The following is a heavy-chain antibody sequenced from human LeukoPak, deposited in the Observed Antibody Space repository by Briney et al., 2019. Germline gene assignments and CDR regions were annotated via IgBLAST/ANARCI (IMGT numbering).Heavy chain of an antibody. CDR2: ISAYNGNT. CDR1: GYTFTSYG. CDR3: ARDDGRRRNDILTGFYYYYGMDV. J-gene: IGHJ6*02. V-gene: IGHV1-18*01. D-gene: IGHD3-9*01. Sequence: ASVKVSCKASGYTFTSYGLSWVRQAPGQGLEWMGWISAYNGNTNHAQKFQGRVTMTTDTSTRTAYMELRSLRSDDTAIYFCARDDGRRRNDILTGFYYYYGMDVWGQGTTVTVSS.